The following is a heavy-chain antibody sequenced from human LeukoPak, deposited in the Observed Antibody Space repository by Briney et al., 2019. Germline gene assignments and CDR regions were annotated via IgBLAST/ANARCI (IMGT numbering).Heavy chain of an antibody. CDR3: ARDQYYYGSGSYGLDY. CDR2: IYTSGST. Sequence: SETLSLTCTVSGGSISIYYWIWMRQPAGKGREWIGRIYTSGSTNYNPSLESRVTMSVHTSKNQFSLKLSSVTAADTAVYYCARDQYYYGSGSYGLDYWGQGTLVTVSS. D-gene: IGHD3-10*01. J-gene: IGHJ4*02. V-gene: IGHV4-4*07. CDR1: GGSISIYY.